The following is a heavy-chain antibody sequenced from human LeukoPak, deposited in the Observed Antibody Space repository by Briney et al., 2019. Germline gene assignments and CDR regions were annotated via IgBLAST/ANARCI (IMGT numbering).Heavy chain of an antibody. CDR3: AGTAPYYYGSGTVDY. Sequence: GGSLRLSCAASEFTFSDYYMSWIRQAPGKGLEWVSYISSSSSYTNYADSVKGRFTISRDNAKNSLYLQMNSLRAEDTAVYYCAGTAPYYYGSGTVDYWGQGTLVTVSS. D-gene: IGHD3-10*01. CDR2: ISSSSSYT. V-gene: IGHV3-11*06. J-gene: IGHJ4*02. CDR1: EFTFSDYY.